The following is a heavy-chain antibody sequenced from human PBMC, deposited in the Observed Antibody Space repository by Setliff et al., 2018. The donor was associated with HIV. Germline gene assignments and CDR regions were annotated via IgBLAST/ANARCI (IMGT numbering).Heavy chain of an antibody. CDR1: GGSFPAYY. Sequence: SETLSLTCAVYGGSFPAYYWNWIRQPPGKGLEWIGEINYEGGTTYNPSLKSRVNMFIDTSKKQFSLKVASVTAADTAVYYCVRQHGDYAFDPWGQGTLVTVSS. V-gene: IGHV4-34*01. J-gene: IGHJ5*02. CDR2: INYEGGT. D-gene: IGHD4-17*01. CDR3: VRQHGDYAFDP.